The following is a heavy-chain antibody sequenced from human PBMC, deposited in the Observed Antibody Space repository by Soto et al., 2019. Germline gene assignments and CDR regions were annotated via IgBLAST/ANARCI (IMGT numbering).Heavy chain of an antibody. D-gene: IGHD1-26*01. CDR1: GFTFSYYW. V-gene: IGHV3-74*01. J-gene: IGHJ3*01. Sequence: EVQLVESGGGLVRPGGSLRLSCAASGFTFSYYWMHWVRQAPGKGLVWVSRIHSEGSSTTYADFVKGRFIISRDNARKTVDLQMNSVRVEDTAVYYCARGDRGAFDLWGQGTVVTVSS. CDR3: ARGDRGAFDL. CDR2: IHSEGSST.